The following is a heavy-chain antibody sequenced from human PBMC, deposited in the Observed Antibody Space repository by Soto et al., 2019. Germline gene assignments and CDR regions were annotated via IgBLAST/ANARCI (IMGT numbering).Heavy chain of an antibody. V-gene: IGHV3-23*01. CDR2: ISYGGGTT. D-gene: IGHD5-18*01. J-gene: IGHJ4*02. Sequence: GGSLRLSCAASEFTFSNYAMSWVRQAPGKGLEWVSAISYGGGTTYYADSVKGRFTISRDNSKNTLYLQMNSLRAEDTAVYYCAKDLGGYPTFFDYWGQGTLVTVSS. CDR3: AKDLGGYPTFFDY. CDR1: EFTFSNYA.